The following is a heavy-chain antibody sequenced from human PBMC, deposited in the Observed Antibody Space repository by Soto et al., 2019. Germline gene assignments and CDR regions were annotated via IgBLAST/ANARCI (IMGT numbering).Heavy chain of an antibody. Sequence: ASVKVSCKVTGYTLTELSMHWVRQAPGKGLEWMGGFDPEDGETIYAQKFQGRVTMTEDTSTDTAYMELSSLRSEDTAVYYCATGRLHPALGYYYYMDVWGKGTTVTVSS. CDR2: FDPEDGET. J-gene: IGHJ6*03. CDR1: GYTLTELS. D-gene: IGHD4-4*01. V-gene: IGHV1-24*01. CDR3: ATGRLHPALGYYYYMDV.